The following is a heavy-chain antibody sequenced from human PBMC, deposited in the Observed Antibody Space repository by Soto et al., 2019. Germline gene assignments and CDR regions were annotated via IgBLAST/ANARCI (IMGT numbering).Heavy chain of an antibody. V-gene: IGHV3-23*01. J-gene: IGHJ6*02. Sequence: GGSLRLSCAASGFTFSNFAMSWVRQAPGKGLEWVSGIIGSGGTTYYADSVKGRFTISRDKSKATLYLQMNSLRAEDTAVYYCARDGGYSFGPGNYYGMDVWGQGTTVTVSS. CDR3: ARDGGYSFGPGNYYGMDV. D-gene: IGHD5-18*01. CDR2: IIGSGGTT. CDR1: GFTFSNFA.